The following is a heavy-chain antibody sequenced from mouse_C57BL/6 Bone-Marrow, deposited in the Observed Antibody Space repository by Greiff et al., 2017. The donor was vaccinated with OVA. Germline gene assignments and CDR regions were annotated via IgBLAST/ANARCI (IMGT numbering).Heavy chain of an antibody. V-gene: IGHV1-19*01. D-gene: IGHD2-3*01. CDR3: ARWYDGYSAWFAY. CDR2: INPYNDGT. Sequence: VQLQQSGPVLVKPGASVKMSCKASGYTFTDYYMNWVKQSHGKSLEWIGVINPYNDGTSYNQKFKGKATLTVDKSSSTAYMELNSLTSEDSAVYYCARWYDGYSAWFAYWGQGTLVTVSA. CDR1: GYTFTDYY. J-gene: IGHJ3*01.